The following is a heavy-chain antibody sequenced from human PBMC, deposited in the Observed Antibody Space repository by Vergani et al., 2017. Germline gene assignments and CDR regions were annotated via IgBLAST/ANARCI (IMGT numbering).Heavy chain of an antibody. CDR3: AGDHLGERFLEWYPLRGGNYMDV. D-gene: IGHD3-3*01. J-gene: IGHJ6*03. V-gene: IGHV3-48*04. CDR1: GFTFSSYS. Sequence: EVQLVESGGGLVQPGGSLRLSCAASGFTFSSYSMNWVRQAPGKGLEWVSYISSSSSTIYYADSVKGRFTISRDNAKNSLYLQMNSLRAEDTVVYYCAGDHLGERFLEWYPLRGGNYMDVWGKGTTVTVSS. CDR2: ISSSSSTI.